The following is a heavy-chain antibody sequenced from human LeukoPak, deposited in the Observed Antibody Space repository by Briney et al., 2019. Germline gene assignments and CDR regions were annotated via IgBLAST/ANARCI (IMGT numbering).Heavy chain of an antibody. D-gene: IGHD3-10*01. V-gene: IGHV3-48*03. J-gene: IGHJ5*02. CDR3: ARETTYYYGSRTYNWFDP. CDR2: ISSSGSTI. CDR1: GFTFSSYE. Sequence: GGSLRLSCAASGFTFSSYEMNWVRQAPGKGLEWVSYISSSGSTIYYADSVKGRFTISRDNAKNSLYLQMNSLRAEDTAVYYCARETTYYYGSRTYNWFDPWGQGTLATVSS.